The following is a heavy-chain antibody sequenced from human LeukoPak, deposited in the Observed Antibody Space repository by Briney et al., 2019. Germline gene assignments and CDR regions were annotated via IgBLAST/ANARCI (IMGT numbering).Heavy chain of an antibody. D-gene: IGHD6-13*01. CDR3: AREANIAAAPYFDY. J-gene: IGHJ4*02. V-gene: IGHV3-74*01. CDR1: GFTFSDHY. CDR2: INSDGSST. Sequence: GGSLRLSCAASGFTFSDHYMDWVRQAPGKGLVWVSRINSDGSSTSYADSVKGRFTISRDNAKNTLYLQMNSLRAEDTAVYYCAREANIAAAPYFDYWGQGTLVTVSS.